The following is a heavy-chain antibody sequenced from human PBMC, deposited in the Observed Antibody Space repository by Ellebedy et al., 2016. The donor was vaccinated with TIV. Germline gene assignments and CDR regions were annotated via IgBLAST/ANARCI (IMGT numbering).Heavy chain of an antibody. Sequence: SETLSLXXAVSGGSVSSNGHSWNWIRQPPGKGLEWIGYIFHSGSTYYNPSLKSRVTMSVDRSKNQFSLKLSSVTAADTAVYYCARGYDLYYYYIDVWGKGTTVTVSS. V-gene: IGHV4-30-2*01. CDR2: IFHSGST. J-gene: IGHJ6*03. CDR3: ARGYDLYYYYIDV. D-gene: IGHD1-1*01. CDR1: GGSVSSNGHS.